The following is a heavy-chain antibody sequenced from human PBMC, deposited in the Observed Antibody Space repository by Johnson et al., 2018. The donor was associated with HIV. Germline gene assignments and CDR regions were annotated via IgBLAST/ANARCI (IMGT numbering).Heavy chain of an antibody. CDR1: GFTFSSYW. Sequence: VQLVESGGGVVRPGGSLRLSCAASGFTFSSYWMHWVRQAPGKGLEWVSYISSSGNTIYYADSVKGRFPISRDNAQNSLSLQMNSLRAEDTAVYYCARVQIISGFNWHYYESSIDAVDIWGQGTMVTVSS. CDR2: ISSSGNTI. D-gene: IGHD3-22*01. CDR3: ARVQIISGFNWHYYESSIDAVDI. V-gene: IGHV3-48*04. J-gene: IGHJ3*02.